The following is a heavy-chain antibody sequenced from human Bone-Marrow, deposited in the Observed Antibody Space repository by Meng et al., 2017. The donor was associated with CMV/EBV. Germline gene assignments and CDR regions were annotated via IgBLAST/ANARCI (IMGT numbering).Heavy chain of an antibody. V-gene: IGHV3-30*04. D-gene: IGHD6-19*01. CDR3: ARAEDSSGWSQLDY. CDR1: GFTFSSYA. Sequence: GESLKISCAASGFTFSSYAMHWVRQAPGKGLEWVAVISYDGSNKYYADSVKGRFTISRDNSKNTLYLQMNSLRAEDTAVYYWARAEDSSGWSQLDYWGQGTLVTVSS. J-gene: IGHJ4*02. CDR2: ISYDGSNK.